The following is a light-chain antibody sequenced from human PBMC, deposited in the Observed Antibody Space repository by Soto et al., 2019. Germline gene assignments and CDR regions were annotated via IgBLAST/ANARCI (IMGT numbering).Light chain of an antibody. J-gene: IGKJ4*01. CDR3: QQRSNWVT. CDR2: DAS. V-gene: IGKV3-11*01. CDR1: QSVSSY. Sequence: EIVLTQSPATLSLSPGERATLSCRASQSVSSYLAWYQQKPGQAPRLLIYDASNRATGIPARFSGSGSGTXXXXXXXSLEPEDFAVYYCQQRSNWVTFGGGTKVEIK.